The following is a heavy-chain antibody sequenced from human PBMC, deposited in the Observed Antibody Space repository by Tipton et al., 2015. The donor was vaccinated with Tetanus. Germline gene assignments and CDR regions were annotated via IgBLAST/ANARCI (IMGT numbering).Heavy chain of an antibody. CDR1: RYTFTGYY. CDR2: INPNSGGT. Sequence: QSGPEVKKPGASVKVSCKASRYTFTGYYMHWVRQAPGQGLEWMGWINPNSGGTNYAQKFQGRVTVTRDTSISTAYMEVSRLRSDDTAIYYCARGMDYDSSGIDGFWGQGTLVTVSS. V-gene: IGHV1-2*02. J-gene: IGHJ4*02. CDR3: ARGMDYDSSGIDGF. D-gene: IGHD3-22*01.